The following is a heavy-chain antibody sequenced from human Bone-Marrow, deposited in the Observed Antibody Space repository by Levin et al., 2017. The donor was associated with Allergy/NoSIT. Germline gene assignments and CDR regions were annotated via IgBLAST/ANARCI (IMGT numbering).Heavy chain of an antibody. D-gene: IGHD4-17*01. CDR3: ARVTGGGDSNWYFDL. CDR2: VNTYNGHT. CDR1: GRSGDIAG. J-gene: IGHJ2*01. V-gene: IGHV1-18*01. Sequence: ASVKVSCRATGRSGDIAGIGWVRQAPGQGLEWMGWVNTYNGHTNHSQKFHDRVALTIDTSTATAYMELRSLRLDDTAVYYWARVTGGGDSNWYFDLWGRGTLLIVAS.